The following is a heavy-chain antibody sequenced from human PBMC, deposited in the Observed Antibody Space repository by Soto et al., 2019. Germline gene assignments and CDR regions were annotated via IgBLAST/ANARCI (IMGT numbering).Heavy chain of an antibody. CDR1: GYTFTNYG. J-gene: IGHJ5*02. D-gene: IGHD3-10*01. V-gene: IGHV1-18*01. CDR2: INVYNGNT. Sequence: QVQLVQSGGEVKKPGASVKVSCKASGYTFTNYGISWVRQAPGQGLEWMGWINVYNGNTKYAQKVQGRVTMTTDTSKSTADMELRSLRSDGTAVYYCARGVGSGSYYNQYNWFDPWAREAWSPSPQ. CDR3: ARGVGSGSYYNQYNWFDP.